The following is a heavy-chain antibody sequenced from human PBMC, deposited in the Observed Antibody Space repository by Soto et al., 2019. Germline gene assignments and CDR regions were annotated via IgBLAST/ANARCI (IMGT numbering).Heavy chain of an antibody. D-gene: IGHD2-2*01. Sequence: LSLTCAVYGGSFSGYYWSWIRQPPGKGLEWIGEINHSGSTNYNPSLKSRVTISVDTSKNQFSLKLSSVTAADTAVYYCAREVVVVPAAIDYYYYGMDVWGQGXTVTVSS. CDR3: AREVVVVPAAIDYYYYGMDV. J-gene: IGHJ6*02. CDR2: INHSGST. CDR1: GGSFSGYY. V-gene: IGHV4-34*01.